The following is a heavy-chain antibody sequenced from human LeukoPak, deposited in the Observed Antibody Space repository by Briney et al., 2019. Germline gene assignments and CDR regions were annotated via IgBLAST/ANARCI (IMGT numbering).Heavy chain of an antibody. CDR3: VRDYDISGPQKNFFDY. CDR1: GGTFSSYV. CDR2: IIPMFGAV. J-gene: IGHJ4*02. Sequence: GASVKVSCKASGGTFSSYVISWVRQAPGQGVQWMGGIIPMFGAVNYAQKFQGRVTITADESTGTAYMELSSLRSEDTAVYYCVRDYDISGPQKNFFDYWGQGTLVTVSS. V-gene: IGHV1-69*13. D-gene: IGHD3-22*01.